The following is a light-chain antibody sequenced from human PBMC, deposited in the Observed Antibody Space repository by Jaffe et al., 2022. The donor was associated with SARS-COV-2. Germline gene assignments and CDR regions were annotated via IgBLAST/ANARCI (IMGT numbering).Light chain of an antibody. CDR3: LQTRSLPYT. CDR2: YAS. Sequence: EIVLTQSPEFQSVTPKERLTITCRASQSIGTNLHWYQQRPDQSPKLLIKYASQSFSGVPSRFSGSGSGTEFTLTISSLEAEDAATYYCLQTRSLPYTFGQGTKLEIK. CDR1: QSIGTN. V-gene: IGKV6-21*01. J-gene: IGKJ2*01.